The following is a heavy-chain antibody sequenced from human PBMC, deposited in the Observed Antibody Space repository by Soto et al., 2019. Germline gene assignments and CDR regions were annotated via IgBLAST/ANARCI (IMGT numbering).Heavy chain of an antibody. V-gene: IGHV4-59*08. J-gene: IGHJ4*02. CDR3: ARWGFCSSTSCYPDS. CDR2: MYYSGST. D-gene: IGHD2-2*01. CDR1: GGSISSYY. Sequence: PSETLSLTCSVSGGSISSYYWSWIRQPLGKGLEWIGYMYYSGSTTYNPSLKSRVTISVDTSRKQFSLRLSSVTAADTAVYYCARWGFCSSTSCYPDSWGQGTLVTVSS.